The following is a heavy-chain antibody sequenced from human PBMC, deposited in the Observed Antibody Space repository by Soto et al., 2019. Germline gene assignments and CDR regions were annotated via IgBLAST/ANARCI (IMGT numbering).Heavy chain of an antibody. CDR1: GFTFSDYY. CDR3: ARDADILTGSDAFDI. Sequence: PGGSLRLSCAASGFTFSDYYMSWIRQAPGKGLEWVSYISSSSSYTNYADSVKGRFTISRDNAKNSLYLQMNSLRAEDTAVYYCARDADILTGSDAFDIWGQGTRVTVSS. CDR2: ISSSSSYT. D-gene: IGHD3-9*01. V-gene: IGHV3-11*05. J-gene: IGHJ3*02.